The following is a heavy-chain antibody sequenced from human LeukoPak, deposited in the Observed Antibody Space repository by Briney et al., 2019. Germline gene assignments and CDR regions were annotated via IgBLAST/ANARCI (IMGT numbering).Heavy chain of an antibody. V-gene: IGHV3-23*01. D-gene: IGHD6-13*01. Sequence: GGSLRLSCSASGFPFSSYAMHWVRQAPGKGLEWVSTISGNGGSTYYADSVKGRVTVSRDKSKNTLYLQMNSLRAEDTAVYYCAKYRSGWSFDYWGQGTLVTVSS. J-gene: IGHJ4*02. CDR2: ISGNGGST. CDR1: GFPFSSYA. CDR3: AKYRSGWSFDY.